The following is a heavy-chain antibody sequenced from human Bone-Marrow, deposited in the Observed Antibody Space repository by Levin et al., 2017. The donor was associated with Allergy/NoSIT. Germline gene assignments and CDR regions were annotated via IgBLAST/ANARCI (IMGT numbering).Heavy chain of an antibody. D-gene: IGHD3-3*01. CDR1: GFTFSNYA. Sequence: ASVKVSCAASGFTFSNYAMHWVRQAPGKGLEYVSGINNNGGMTHYASSVRGRFTISRDNSKNTLYLQMDSLRAEDMAVYYCARWTRVRDFESWGQGTLVTVSS. V-gene: IGHV3-64*01. CDR3: ARWTRVRDFES. CDR2: INNNGGMT. J-gene: IGHJ4*02.